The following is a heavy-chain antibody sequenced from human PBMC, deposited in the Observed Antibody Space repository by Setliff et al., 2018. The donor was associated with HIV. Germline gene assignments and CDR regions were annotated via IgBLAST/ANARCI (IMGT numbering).Heavy chain of an antibody. V-gene: IGHV1-69*10. Sequence: SVKVSCKASGGTFSSYAISWVRQAPGQGLEWMGGIIPILGIANYAQKFQGRVTITADTSASTAYMELRSLRSDGTAVYYCAVAGSGDFDIWGQGTMVTVSS. CDR2: IIPILGIA. D-gene: IGHD2-15*01. CDR1: GGTFSSYA. CDR3: AVAGSGDFDI. J-gene: IGHJ3*02.